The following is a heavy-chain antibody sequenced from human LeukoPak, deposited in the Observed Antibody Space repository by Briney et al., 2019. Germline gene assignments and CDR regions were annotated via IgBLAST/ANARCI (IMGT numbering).Heavy chain of an antibody. CDR3: ARGVSTVAFDY. Sequence: MTGGSLRLSCAASGFTFSDHYMDWVRQAPGKGLEWVSYISSSSTIYYADSVKGRFTISRDNAKNSLYLQMNSLRDEDTAVYYCARGVSTVAFDYWGQGTLVTVSS. V-gene: IGHV3-69-1*01. CDR1: GFTFSDHY. CDR2: ISSSSTI. D-gene: IGHD4-17*01. J-gene: IGHJ4*02.